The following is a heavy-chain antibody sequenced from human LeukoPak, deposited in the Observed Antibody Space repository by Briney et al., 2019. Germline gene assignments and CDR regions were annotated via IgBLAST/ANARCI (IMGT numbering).Heavy chain of an antibody. V-gene: IGHV3-9*01. CDR3: AKAKKNYYGSGSYTFDY. D-gene: IGHD3-10*01. CDR1: GFTFDDYA. Sequence: SLRLSCAASGFTFDDYAMHWVRQAPGKGLEWVSGISWNSGSIGYADSVKGRFTISRDNAKNSLYLQMNSLRAEDTALYYCAKAKKNYYGSGSYTFDYWGQGTLVTVSS. J-gene: IGHJ4*02. CDR2: ISWNSGSI.